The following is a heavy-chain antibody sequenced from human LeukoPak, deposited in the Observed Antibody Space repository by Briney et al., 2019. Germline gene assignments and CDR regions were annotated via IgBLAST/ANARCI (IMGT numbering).Heavy chain of an antibody. D-gene: IGHD6-6*01. CDR1: GFTFDDYG. J-gene: IGHJ6*03. CDR3: ARLAAARPRAYYYYYMDV. V-gene: IGHV3-20*04. Sequence: PGGSLRLSCAAAGFTFDDYGMSWVRPAPGKGLEWVSGINWNGGSTGYADSVKGRFTISRDNAKNSLYLQMNSLRAEDTALYYCARLAAARPRAYYYYYMDVWGKGTTVTVSS. CDR2: INWNGGST.